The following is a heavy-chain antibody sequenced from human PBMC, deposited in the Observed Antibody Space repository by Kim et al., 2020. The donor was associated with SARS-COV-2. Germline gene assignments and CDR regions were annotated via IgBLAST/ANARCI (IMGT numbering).Heavy chain of an antibody. Sequence: STYSHPSPKIRVIISVDTSKNQFSLKLSFVAAADTAVYYCARQRAGYFDYWGQGTLVTVSS. CDR3: ARQRAGYFDY. CDR2: ST. V-gene: IGHV4-39*01. D-gene: IGHD6-19*01. J-gene: IGHJ4*02.